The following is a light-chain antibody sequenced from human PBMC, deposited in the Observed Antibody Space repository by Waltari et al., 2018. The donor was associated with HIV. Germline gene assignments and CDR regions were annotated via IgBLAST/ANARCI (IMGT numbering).Light chain of an antibody. CDR2: VAS. Sequence: DIQMTQSPSSLSASVGDRVTITCRASQYINTFLNWYQQKPGKAPKLLISVASNLQTGVPSRFTGSGSGTDFTLTLSSLQPEDCATYYCQQSYTAPWTFGQGTNV. CDR3: QQSYTAPWT. J-gene: IGKJ1*01. CDR1: QYINTF. V-gene: IGKV1-39*01.